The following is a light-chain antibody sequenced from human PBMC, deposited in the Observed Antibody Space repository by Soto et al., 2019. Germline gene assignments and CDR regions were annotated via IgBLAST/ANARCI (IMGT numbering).Light chain of an antibody. J-gene: IGLJ3*02. CDR1: SSNIGAGYD. CDR2: GNS. Sequence: QPVLTQAPSVSGAPGQRVTISCTGSSSNIGAGYDVHWYQQLPGTAPKLLIYGNSNRPSGLPDRFSGSKSDTSPSLAITGLEAEDEADYYCQSYDSSLSGWLFGGGPNLTVL. CDR3: QSYDSSLSGWL. V-gene: IGLV1-40*01.